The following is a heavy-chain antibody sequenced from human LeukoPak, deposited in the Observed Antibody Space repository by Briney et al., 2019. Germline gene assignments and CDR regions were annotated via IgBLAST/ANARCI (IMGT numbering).Heavy chain of an antibody. CDR3: ATVVGATPYYYGMDV. CDR2: INPNSGGT. J-gene: IGHJ6*02. CDR1: GYTFTDYY. Sequence: ASVKVSCKASGYTFTDYYMHWVRQAPGEGLEWMGWINPNSGGTNYAQKFQGRVTMTRDTSTRTAYMELSRLRSDDTAVYYCATVVGATPYYYGMDVWGQGTTVTVSS. D-gene: IGHD1-26*01. V-gene: IGHV1-2*02.